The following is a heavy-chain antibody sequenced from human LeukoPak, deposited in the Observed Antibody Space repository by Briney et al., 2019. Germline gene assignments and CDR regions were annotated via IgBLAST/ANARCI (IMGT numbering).Heavy chain of an antibody. D-gene: IGHD3-3*01. J-gene: IGHJ3*02. V-gene: IGHV4-30-4*08. Sequence: SQTLSRTCTVSGGSISSGDYYWSWIRQPPGKGPEWIGYIYYSGSTYYNPSLKSRVTISVDTSKNHFSLKLSSVTAADTAVYYCARDYDFWSGTRRDAFDIWGQGTMVTVSS. CDR3: ARDYDFWSGTRRDAFDI. CDR2: IYYSGST. CDR1: GGSISSGDYY.